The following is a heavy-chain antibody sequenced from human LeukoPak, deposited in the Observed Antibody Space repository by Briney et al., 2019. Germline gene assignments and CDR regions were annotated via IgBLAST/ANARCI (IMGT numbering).Heavy chain of an antibody. J-gene: IGHJ4*02. Sequence: GGSLRLSCAASGFTFSTYAMHWVRQAPGKGLEWVAVILYDGSNEHYTDSVRGRFTISRDNPKNTLWLQMNSLTADDTAVYYCARGEFSGLDYWGQGTLVTVSS. D-gene: IGHD5-12*01. CDR2: ILYDGSNE. CDR3: ARGEFSGLDY. V-gene: IGHV3-30-3*01. CDR1: GFTFSTYA.